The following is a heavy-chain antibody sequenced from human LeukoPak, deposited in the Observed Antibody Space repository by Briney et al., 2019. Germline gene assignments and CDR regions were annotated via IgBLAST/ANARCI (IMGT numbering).Heavy chain of an antibody. CDR3: ARGRFGYGSSWYDY. CDR1: GGSFSGYY. CDR2: INHSGST. D-gene: IGHD6-13*01. V-gene: IGHV4-34*01. Sequence: SETLSLTCAVYGGSFSGYYWSWIRQPPGKGLEWIGEINHSGSTNYNPSLKSRVTISVDTSKNQFSLKLSSVTAADTAVYYCARGRFGYGSSWYDYWGQGTLVTVSS. J-gene: IGHJ4*02.